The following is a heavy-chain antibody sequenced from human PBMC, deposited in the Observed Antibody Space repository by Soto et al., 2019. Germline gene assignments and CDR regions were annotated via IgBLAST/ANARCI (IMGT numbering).Heavy chain of an antibody. D-gene: IGHD6-19*01. CDR3: ARRGAVAGLHY. Sequence: EVQLVESGGGLVQPGGSLRVSCAASGFTFSSYWMHWVRQAPGKGLVWVSRINSDGSSTSYADSVKGRFNISRDNAKNTLYLQRNSLRAEDTAIYYCARRGAVAGLHYWGQGTLVTVSS. J-gene: IGHJ4*02. CDR2: INSDGSST. V-gene: IGHV3-74*01. CDR1: GFTFSSYW.